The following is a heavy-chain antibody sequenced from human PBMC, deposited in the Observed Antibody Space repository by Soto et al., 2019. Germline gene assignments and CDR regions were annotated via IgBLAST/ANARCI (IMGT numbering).Heavy chain of an antibody. V-gene: IGHV1-69*13. J-gene: IGHJ4*02. Sequence: ASVKVSCKASGGTFSSYAISWVRQAPGQGLEWMGGIIPIFGTANYAQKFQGRVTITADESTSTAYMELSSLRSEDTAVYYCASKPSSGWYYFDYWGQGTLVTVSS. D-gene: IGHD6-19*01. CDR2: IIPIFGTA. CDR1: GGTFSSYA. CDR3: ASKPSSGWYYFDY.